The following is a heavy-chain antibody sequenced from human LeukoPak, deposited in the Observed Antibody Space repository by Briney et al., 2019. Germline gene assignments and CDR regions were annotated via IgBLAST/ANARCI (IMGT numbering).Heavy chain of an antibody. V-gene: IGHV4-59*12. D-gene: IGHD2-2*01. CDR2: IYNIGTT. CDR1: GDSISSSY. Sequence: SETLSLTCTVSGDSISSSYCSWIRQPPGKGLEWIGYIYNIGTTNYNPSLKSRVTISVDTSKNQFSLKLSSVTAADTAVYYCARGVVPAAIVWFDPWGQGTLVTVSS. J-gene: IGHJ5*02. CDR3: ARGVVPAAIVWFDP.